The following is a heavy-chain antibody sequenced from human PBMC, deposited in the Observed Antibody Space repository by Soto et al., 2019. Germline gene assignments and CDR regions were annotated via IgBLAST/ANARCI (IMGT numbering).Heavy chain of an antibody. D-gene: IGHD1-7*01. CDR1: GGTFSSYA. CDR3: ASPTTPLYYYCGMDV. Sequence: QVQLVQSGAEVKKPGSSVKVSCKASGGTFSSYAISWVRQAPGQGLEWMGGIIPIVGTANYAQKFQGRVTVTSDESTSTAYMELSSLRSEDTAVYYCASPTTPLYYYCGMDVWGQGTTVTVAS. V-gene: IGHV1-69*05. CDR2: IIPIVGTA. J-gene: IGHJ6*02.